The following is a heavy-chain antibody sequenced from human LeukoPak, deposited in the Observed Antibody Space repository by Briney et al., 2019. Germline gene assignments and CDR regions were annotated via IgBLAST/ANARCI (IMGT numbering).Heavy chain of an antibody. Sequence: GRSLRLSCAASGFSFSSYAMSWVRQAPGKGLEWVSGISGSGGSTYYADSVKGRFTISRDNSKNTLYVQMNSLRAEDTAVYYCAKARGFCSGGSCYNPFDPWGQGTLVTVSS. V-gene: IGHV3-23*01. CDR3: AKARGFCSGGSCYNPFDP. CDR1: GFSFSSYA. J-gene: IGHJ5*02. CDR2: ISGSGGST. D-gene: IGHD2-15*01.